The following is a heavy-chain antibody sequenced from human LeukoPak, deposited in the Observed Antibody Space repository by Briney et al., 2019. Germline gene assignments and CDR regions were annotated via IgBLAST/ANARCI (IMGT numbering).Heavy chain of an antibody. J-gene: IGHJ4*02. Sequence: SETLSLTCIVSGGSISSYYWSWIRQPPVKGLEWIGYIYHSGTTNYNPSLKSRVTISVDTSKSQFSLKLSSVTAADTAIYYCARNIVGPRQVDYWGQGTLVTVSS. V-gene: IGHV4-59*01. CDR2: IYHSGTT. CDR3: ARNIVGPRQVDY. CDR1: GGSISSYY. D-gene: IGHD1-26*01.